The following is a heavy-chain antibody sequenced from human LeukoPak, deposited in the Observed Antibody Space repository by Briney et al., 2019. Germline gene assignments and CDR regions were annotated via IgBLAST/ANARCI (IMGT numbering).Heavy chain of an antibody. V-gene: IGHV4-59*01. Sequence: SETLSLTCTVSGGSISSYYWSWIRQPPGKGQEWIGYIYYSGSTNYNPSLKSRVTISVDTSKNQFSLKLSSVTAADTAVYYCARDPLSIAARRGAFDIWGQGTMVTVSS. CDR1: GGSISSYY. CDR2: IYYSGST. CDR3: ARDPLSIAARRGAFDI. D-gene: IGHD6-6*01. J-gene: IGHJ3*02.